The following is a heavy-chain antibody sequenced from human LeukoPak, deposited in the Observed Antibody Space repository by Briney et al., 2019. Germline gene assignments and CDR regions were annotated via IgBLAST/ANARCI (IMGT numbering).Heavy chain of an antibody. CDR2: IWFDGTEGPDK. Sequence: GGSLRLSCAASGFTFRTFAMDWVRQAPGKGLEWVAAIWFDGTEGPDKNYANSVRGRFLISRDDSKNTLFLQMNNLRAEDTAVYYCAKEAGSGWRYFDNWGQGTLVTVSS. CDR1: GFTFRTFA. V-gene: IGHV3-33*06. CDR3: AKEAGSGWRYFDN. J-gene: IGHJ4*02. D-gene: IGHD6-19*01.